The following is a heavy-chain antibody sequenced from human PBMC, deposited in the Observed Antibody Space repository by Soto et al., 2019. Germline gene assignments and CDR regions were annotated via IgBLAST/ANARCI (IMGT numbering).Heavy chain of an antibody. CDR3: ARVPYNWNYYGYFDY. D-gene: IGHD1-7*01. V-gene: IGHV4-31*03. CDR1: GGSINRGGYY. J-gene: IGHJ4*02. CDR2: IYYSGST. Sequence: ASGTLSLTCTVSGGSINRGGYYLSWIRPHPGKGLEWIGYIYYSGSTYYNPSLKSRVTISVDTSKNQFSLKLSSVTAADTAVYYCARVPYNWNYYGYFDYWGQGTLVTVSS.